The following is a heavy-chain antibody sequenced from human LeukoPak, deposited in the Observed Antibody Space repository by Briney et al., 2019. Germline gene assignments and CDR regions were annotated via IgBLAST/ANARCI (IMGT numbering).Heavy chain of an antibody. J-gene: IGHJ4*02. CDR1: GFTFSSYA. CDR3: ARAFGTYQYYFDY. V-gene: IGHV4-39*07. D-gene: IGHD1-26*01. Sequence: GSLRLSCAASGFTFSSYAMSWIRQPPGKGLEWIGSMYYTGNTYYNPSLESRVTMSVDTSKNQFSLKLNSVTAADTAVYYCARAFGTYQYYFDYWGQGTLVTVSS. CDR2: MYYTGNT.